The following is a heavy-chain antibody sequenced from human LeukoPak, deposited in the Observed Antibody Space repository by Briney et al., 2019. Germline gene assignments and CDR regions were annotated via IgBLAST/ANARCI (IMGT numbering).Heavy chain of an antibody. V-gene: IGHV3-30*18. J-gene: IGHJ4*02. D-gene: IGHD3-22*01. Sequence: GRSLRLSCSASGFTFSYFGMHWVRQAPGKGLEWVAAISYDGSKQYYADSVKGRFTVSRDNSKNTLYLEMNSLRAEDTAVYYCAKGGGSGYYDSSAYCFDYWGQGTLVTVTS. CDR2: ISYDGSKQ. CDR3: AKGGGSGYYDSSAYCFDY. CDR1: GFTFSYFG.